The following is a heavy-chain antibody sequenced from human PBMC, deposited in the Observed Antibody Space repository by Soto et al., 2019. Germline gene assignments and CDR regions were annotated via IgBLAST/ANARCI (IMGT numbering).Heavy chain of an antibody. CDR1: SDSISSYY. V-gene: IGHV4-59*01. CDR3: ARGTSWQLPFDY. D-gene: IGHD6-13*01. CDR2: ISYSGST. J-gene: IGHJ4*02. Sequence: QVQLQESGPGLVKPSETLSLTCTGSSDSISSYYWSWIRQPPGKRLEWIGYISYSGSTDYNPSLKSRVTISGDTCKNQFSLKVSSVTAADTAVYYCARGTSWQLPFDYWGQGTLVTVSS.